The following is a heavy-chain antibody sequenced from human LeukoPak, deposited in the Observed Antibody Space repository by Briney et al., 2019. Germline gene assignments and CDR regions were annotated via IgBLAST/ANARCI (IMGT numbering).Heavy chain of an antibody. CDR3: ARGRGNYVLPYDY. J-gene: IGHJ4*02. V-gene: IGHV3-48*02. D-gene: IGHD4-11*01. CDR2: ISSSSSTI. CDR1: GFTVSRNY. Sequence: GGSLRLSCAASGFTVSRNYMSWVRQAPGKGLEWVSYISSSSSTIYYADSVKGRFTISRDNAKNSLYLQMNSLRDEDTAVYYCARGRGNYVLPYDYWGQGTLVTVSS.